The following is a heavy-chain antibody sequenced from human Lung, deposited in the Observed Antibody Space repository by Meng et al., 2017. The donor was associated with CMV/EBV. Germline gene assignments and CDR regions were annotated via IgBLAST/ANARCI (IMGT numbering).Heavy chain of an antibody. D-gene: IGHD4-11*01. CDR1: GGTFSSYA. J-gene: IGHJ5*02. V-gene: IGHV1-69*05. CDR2: IIPIFGTA. Sequence: CGGTFSSYAISWVRQAPGQGLEWMGGIIPIFGTANYAQKFQGRVTITTDESTSTAYMELSSLRSEDTAVYYCARGMDDYSNYNWFDPWGQGTLVTVSS. CDR3: ARGMDDYSNYNWFDP.